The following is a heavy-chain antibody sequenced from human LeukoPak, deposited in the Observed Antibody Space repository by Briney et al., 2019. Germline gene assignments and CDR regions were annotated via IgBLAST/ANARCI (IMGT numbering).Heavy chain of an antibody. CDR3: ARDSQKMTTVTTSIDY. J-gene: IGHJ4*02. V-gene: IGHV3-21*01. Sequence: GGSLRLSCAASGFTFSSYEMNWVRQAPGKGLEWVSSISSSSSYIYYADSVKGRFTISRDNAKNSLYLQMNSLRAEDTAVYYCARDSQKMTTVTTSIDYWGQGTLVTVSS. CDR1: GFTFSSYE. CDR2: ISSSSSYI. D-gene: IGHD4-17*01.